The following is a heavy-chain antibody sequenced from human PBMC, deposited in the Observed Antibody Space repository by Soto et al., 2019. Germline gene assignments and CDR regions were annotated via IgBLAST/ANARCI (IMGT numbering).Heavy chain of an antibody. CDR1: GFTFSSYS. Sequence: EVQLVESGGGLVQPGGSLRLSCAASGFTFSSYSMNWVRQAPGKGLEWVSSISSSSSYIYYADSVKGRFTISRDNAKNSLYLQMNSLRAEDTAVYYCARVKLDSSGYSEEDAFDIWGQGTMVTVSS. D-gene: IGHD3-22*01. CDR3: ARVKLDSSGYSEEDAFDI. CDR2: ISSSSSYI. V-gene: IGHV3-21*01. J-gene: IGHJ3*02.